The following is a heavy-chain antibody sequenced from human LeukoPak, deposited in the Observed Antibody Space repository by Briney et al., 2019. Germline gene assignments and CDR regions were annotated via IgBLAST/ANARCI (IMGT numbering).Heavy chain of an antibody. CDR3: ARNVYLTFDS. J-gene: IGHJ4*02. Sequence: GGSLRLSCAASGFTVSSNYMSWVRQAPGKGLEWVSVIYSGGTIYYADSVKGRFTISRDNAKNSLYLQMNSLRVEDTAVYYCARNVYLTFDSWDQGTLVTVSS. D-gene: IGHD5/OR15-5a*01. CDR2: IYSGGTI. V-gene: IGHV3-66*01. CDR1: GFTVSSNY.